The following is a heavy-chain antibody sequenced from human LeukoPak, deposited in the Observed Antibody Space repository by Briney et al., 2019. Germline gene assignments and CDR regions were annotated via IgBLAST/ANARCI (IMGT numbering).Heavy chain of an antibody. CDR2: ISAYNGNT. J-gene: IGHJ4*02. Sequence: ASVKVSCKASGYTFTSYGISWVRQAPGQGLEWMGWISAYNGNTNYAQKLQGRVTMTTDTSTSTAYMELRSLRSDDTAVYYCARGGDYCSGGSCYSYFDYWGQGTLVTVSS. CDR1: GYTFTSYG. D-gene: IGHD2-15*01. CDR3: ARGGDYCSGGSCYSYFDY. V-gene: IGHV1-18*01.